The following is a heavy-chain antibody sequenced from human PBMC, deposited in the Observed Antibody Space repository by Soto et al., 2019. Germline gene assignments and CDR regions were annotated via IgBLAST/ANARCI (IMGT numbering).Heavy chain of an antibody. Sequence: PGGSLRLSCAASGFTFSSYSMNWVRQAPGKGLVWVSRIKGDGSNTGYADSVKGRFTISRDNAKNTLYLQMNSLRAEDTAIYYCARGTDLFDWWGQGTLVTVSS. CDR1: GFTFSSYS. D-gene: IGHD3-10*01. J-gene: IGHJ4*02. CDR2: IKGDGSNT. V-gene: IGHV3-74*01. CDR3: ARGTDLFDW.